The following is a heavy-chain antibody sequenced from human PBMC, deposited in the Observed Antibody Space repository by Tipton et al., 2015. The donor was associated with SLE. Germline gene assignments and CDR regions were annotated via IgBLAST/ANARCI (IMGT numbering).Heavy chain of an antibody. CDR3: AKAPQGDYGVL. V-gene: IGHV3-23*03. J-gene: IGHJ4*02. CDR1: GFSFSSYA. CDR2: IYSGGET. Sequence: SLRLSCAASGFSFSSYAMSWVRQAPGRGLEWISVIYSGGETYYADSVKGRFSISRDNSQHILFLQMNSLRPEDTASYYCAKAPQGDYGVLWGTGTRVTVSS. D-gene: IGHD4/OR15-4a*01.